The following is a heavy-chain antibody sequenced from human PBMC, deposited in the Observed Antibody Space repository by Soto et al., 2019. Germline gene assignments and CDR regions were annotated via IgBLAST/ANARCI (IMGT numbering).Heavy chain of an antibody. V-gene: IGHV3-15*01. J-gene: IGHJ4*02. Sequence: GGSLSLSCAASGFTFRDAWMSWVRQAPGKGLEWVGRIKSKTDGGTTDYAAPVKGRFTLSRDDSKKTLYLQMNSLKTEDTAVYYCTTLLYYYDSSAPDYWGQGTLVTVSS. D-gene: IGHD3-22*01. CDR1: GFTFRDAW. CDR2: IKSKTDGGTT. CDR3: TTLLYYYDSSAPDY.